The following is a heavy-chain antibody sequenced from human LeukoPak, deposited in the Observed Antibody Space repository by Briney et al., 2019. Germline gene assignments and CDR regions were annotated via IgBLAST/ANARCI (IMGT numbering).Heavy chain of an antibody. V-gene: IGHV3-30-3*01. J-gene: IGHJ5*02. CDR3: AKDFKVLYYDFWSGYYRGNWFDP. D-gene: IGHD3-3*01. Sequence: PGRSLRLSCAASGFTFSSSAMHWVRQAPGKGLEWVAVISYDGINKYYADSVKGRFTISRDISKNTLHLQMNSLRAEDTAVYYCAKDFKVLYYDFWSGYYRGNWFDPWGQGTLVTVSS. CDR2: ISYDGINK. CDR1: GFTFSSSA.